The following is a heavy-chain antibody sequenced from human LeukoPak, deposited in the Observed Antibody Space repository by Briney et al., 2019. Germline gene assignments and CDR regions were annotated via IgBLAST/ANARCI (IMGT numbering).Heavy chain of an antibody. CDR2: INWNGGST. Sequence: GGSLRLSCAASGFTFDDYGMSWVRHAPGKGLEWVSGINWNGGSTGYADSVKGRFTISRDNAKNSLYLQMNSLRAEDTALYYCARVGYDFWSGYPYYYYMDVWGKGTTVTVSS. V-gene: IGHV3-20*04. D-gene: IGHD3-3*01. J-gene: IGHJ6*03. CDR1: GFTFDDYG. CDR3: ARVGYDFWSGYPYYYYMDV.